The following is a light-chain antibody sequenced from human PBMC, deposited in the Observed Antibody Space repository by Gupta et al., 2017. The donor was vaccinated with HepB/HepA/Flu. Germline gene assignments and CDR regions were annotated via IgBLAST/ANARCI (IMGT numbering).Light chain of an antibody. CDR1: KLGDKY. V-gene: IGLV3-1*01. J-gene: IGLJ2*01. Sequence: SYELTPPPSESASPGETASLTCSGDKLGDKYACWYQQKPGQSPVLVIYQDSKRPSGIPERFSGSNSGNTATLTISGTQAMDEADYYCQAWDSTTVVFGGGTKLTVL. CDR3: QAWDSTTVV. CDR2: QDS.